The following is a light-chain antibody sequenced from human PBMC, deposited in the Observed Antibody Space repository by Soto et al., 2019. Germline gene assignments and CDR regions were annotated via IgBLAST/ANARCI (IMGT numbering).Light chain of an antibody. Sequence: QSVLTQPPSASGTPGQRVTISCSGSTSNVGTNSVIWYQQLPGLAPKLLLYNNNNRPSGVPDRFSGSKSGTSASLAISGLQAEDEADYYCAAWDDSLNGHAVFGGGTQLTVL. CDR3: AAWDDSLNGHAV. J-gene: IGLJ7*01. CDR2: NNN. CDR1: TSNVGTNS. V-gene: IGLV1-44*01.